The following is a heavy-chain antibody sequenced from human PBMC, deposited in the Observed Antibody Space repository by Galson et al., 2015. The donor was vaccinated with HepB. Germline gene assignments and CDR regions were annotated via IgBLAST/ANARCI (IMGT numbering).Heavy chain of an antibody. Sequence: SVKVSCKASGGTFSSYAISWVRQAPGQGLEWMGGIIPIFGTANYAQKFQGRVTITADESTSTAYMELSSLRSEDTAVYYCARVPYYDFWSGYLKNYYYYYMDVWGKGTTVTVSS. CDR2: IIPIFGTA. CDR3: ARVPYYDFWSGYLKNYYYYYMDV. CDR1: GGTFSSYA. V-gene: IGHV1-69*13. D-gene: IGHD3-3*01. J-gene: IGHJ6*03.